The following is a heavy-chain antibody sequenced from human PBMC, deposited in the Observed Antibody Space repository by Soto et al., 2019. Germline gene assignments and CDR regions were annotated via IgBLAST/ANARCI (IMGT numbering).Heavy chain of an antibody. J-gene: IGHJ6*02. CDR2: IIPIFGTA. CDR1: GGTFSSYA. CDR3: ARGMDIVVVPAAIFNYGMDV. V-gene: IGHV1-69*13. Sequence: SVKVSCKASGGTFSSYAISWVRQAPGQGLEWMGGIIPIFGTANYAQKFQGRVTITADESTSTAYMELSSLRSEDTAVYYCARGMDIVVVPAAIFNYGMDVWGQGTTVTVS. D-gene: IGHD2-2*03.